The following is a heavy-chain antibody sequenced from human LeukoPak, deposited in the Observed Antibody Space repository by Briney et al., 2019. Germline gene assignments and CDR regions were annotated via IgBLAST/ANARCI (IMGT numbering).Heavy chain of an antibody. CDR1: GGSFSGYY. J-gene: IGHJ6*03. CDR2: INHSGST. V-gene: IGHV4-34*01. CDR3: ARGSNYDPYRYYMDV. D-gene: IGHD3-3*01. Sequence: SETLSLTCAVYGGSFSGYYWSWIRQPPGKGLEWIGEINHSGSTNYNPSLKSRVTISVDTSKNQFSLKLSSVTAADTAVYYCARGSNYDPYRYYMDVWGKGTTVTVSS.